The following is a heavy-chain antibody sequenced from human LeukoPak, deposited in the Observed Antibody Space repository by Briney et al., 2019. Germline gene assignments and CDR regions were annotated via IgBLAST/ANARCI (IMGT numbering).Heavy chain of an antibody. CDR2: IWYDGSNK. CDR3: ARANSGSYFGAFDVDY. Sequence: PGGSLRLSCAASGFTLNSYGMHWVRQAPGKGLEWVAVIWYDGSNKYYADSVKGRFTISRDNSKNTLYLQMNSLRAEDTAVYYCARANSGSYFGAFDVDYWGQGTLVTVSS. D-gene: IGHD1-26*01. J-gene: IGHJ4*02. CDR1: GFTLNSYG. V-gene: IGHV3-33*01.